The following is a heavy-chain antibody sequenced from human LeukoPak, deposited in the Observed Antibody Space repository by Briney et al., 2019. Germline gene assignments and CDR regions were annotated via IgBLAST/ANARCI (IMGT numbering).Heavy chain of an antibody. CDR2: INPNSGGT. D-gene: IGHD6-13*01. J-gene: IGHJ4*02. CDR1: GYTFTSYG. Sequence: ASVKVSCKASGYTFTSYGISWVRQAPGQGLEWMGWINPNSGGTNYAQKFQGRVTMTRDTSISTAYMELSRLRSDDTAVYYCARVPRKATIAAAGTRGPFDYWGQGTLVTVSS. CDR3: ARVPRKATIAAAGTRGPFDY. V-gene: IGHV1-2*02.